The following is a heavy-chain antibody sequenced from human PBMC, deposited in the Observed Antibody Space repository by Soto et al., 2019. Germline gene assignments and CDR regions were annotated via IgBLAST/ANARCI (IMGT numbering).Heavy chain of an antibody. J-gene: IGHJ6*02. CDR1: GFTFSSYS. Sequence: GGSLRLSCAASGFTFSSYSMNWVRQAPGKGLEWVSYISSSSSTIYYADSVKGRFTISRDNAKNSLYLQMNSLRDEDTAVYYCARGYCTNGVCYYYYYYGMDVWGQGTTVTVSS. V-gene: IGHV3-48*02. CDR3: ARGYCTNGVCYYYYYYGMDV. D-gene: IGHD2-8*01. CDR2: ISSSSSTI.